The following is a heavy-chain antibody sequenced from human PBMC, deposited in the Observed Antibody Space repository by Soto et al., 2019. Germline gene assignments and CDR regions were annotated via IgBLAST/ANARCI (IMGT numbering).Heavy chain of an antibody. V-gene: IGHV1-69*13. CDR3: AREGSYSNSSDY. Sequence: GASVKVSCKACGVTFSRYAISWVRQAPGQGLEWMGGIIPIFGTANYAQKFQGRVTITADESTSTAYMELSSLRSEDTAVYYCAREGSYSNSSDYWGQGTLVTVSS. J-gene: IGHJ4*02. D-gene: IGHD4-4*01. CDR1: GVTFSRYA. CDR2: IIPIFGTA.